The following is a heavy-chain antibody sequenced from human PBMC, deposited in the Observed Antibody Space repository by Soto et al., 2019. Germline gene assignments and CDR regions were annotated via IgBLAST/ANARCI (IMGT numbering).Heavy chain of an antibody. V-gene: IGHV4-34*01. J-gene: IGHJ5*02. CDR3: ARGIRWFDP. CDR1: GGSFSGYY. CDR2: INHSGST. D-gene: IGHD3-10*01. Sequence: PSETLSLTCAVYGGSFSGYYWSWIRQPPGKGLEWIGEINHSGSTNYNPSLKSRVTISVDTSKNQLSLKLSSVTAADTAVYYCARGIRWFDPWGQGTLVTVSS.